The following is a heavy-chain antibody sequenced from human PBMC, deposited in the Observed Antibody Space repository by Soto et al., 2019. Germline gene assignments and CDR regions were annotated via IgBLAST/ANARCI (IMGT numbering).Heavy chain of an antibody. CDR3: AKDSIRRSFSRSSTRARDAFDI. J-gene: IGHJ3*02. V-gene: IGHV3-9*01. Sequence: EVHLVESGGGLVQPGGSLRLSCAVSGFTFEDYAMHWVGQAPGKGLEWVSGLSWDCRSVAYADSVKGRLTISRDNAENSIHLQMNSLRAEDTAVYYCAKDSIRRSFSRSSTRARDAFDIWGQGTMVTVSS. D-gene: IGHD6-6*01. CDR2: LSWDCRSV. CDR1: GFTFEDYA.